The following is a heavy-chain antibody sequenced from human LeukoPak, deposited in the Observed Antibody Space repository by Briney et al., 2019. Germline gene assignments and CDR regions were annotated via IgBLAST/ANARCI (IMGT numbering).Heavy chain of an antibody. Sequence: GASVKVSCKPSGYTFTSYDINWVRQATGQGLEWMGWMNPNSGNTGYAQKFQGRVTMTRSSSISTAYMELSSLRSEDTAVYYCARGHRGTANSFDSRGYLLDYWGQGTLVTVSS. V-gene: IGHV1-8*01. CDR2: MNPNSGNT. CDR3: ARGHRGTANSFDSRGYLLDY. D-gene: IGHD3-22*01. CDR1: GYTFTSYD. J-gene: IGHJ4*02.